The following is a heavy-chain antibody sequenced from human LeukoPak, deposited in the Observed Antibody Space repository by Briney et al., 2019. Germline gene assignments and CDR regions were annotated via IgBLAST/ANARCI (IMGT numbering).Heavy chain of an antibody. CDR2: ISSLNSYI. Sequence: GGSLRLSCAGSEFIFSTYSMNWVRQAPGKGLEWVASISSLNSYIYYADSVKGRFTISRDNAKNSLYLQMNSLRAEDTAVYYCARLREIPVFGVVTKSTSYFDYWGQGTLVTVSS. V-gene: IGHV3-21*04. J-gene: IGHJ4*02. CDR1: EFIFSTYS. D-gene: IGHD3-3*01. CDR3: ARLREIPVFGVVTKSTSYFDY.